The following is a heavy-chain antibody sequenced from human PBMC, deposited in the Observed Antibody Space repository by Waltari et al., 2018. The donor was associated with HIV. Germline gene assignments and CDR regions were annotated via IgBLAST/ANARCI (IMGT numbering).Heavy chain of an antibody. CDR1: GYTFTSYG. CDR2: ISAYNGNT. J-gene: IGHJ6*02. Sequence: QVQLVQSGAEVKKPGASVKVSCKASGYTFTSYGISWVRQAPGQGLEWMGWISAYNGNTNYAQKLQGRVTMTTDTSTSTAYMELRSLRSDDTAVYYCARDTDSSGYYGLFYYYYYGMDVWGQGTTVTVSS. CDR3: ARDTDSSGYYGLFYYYYYGMDV. D-gene: IGHD3-22*01. V-gene: IGHV1-18*01.